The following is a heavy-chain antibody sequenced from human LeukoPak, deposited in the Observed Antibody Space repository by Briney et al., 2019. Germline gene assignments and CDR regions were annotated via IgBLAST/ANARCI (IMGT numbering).Heavy chain of an antibody. Sequence: SETLSLTCAVSGYSISSGYYWGWIRQPPGKGLEWIGSIYHSGSTYYNPSLKSRVTISVDTSKNQFSLKLSSVTAADTAVYYCARARSPANFDYWGQGTLVTVSS. J-gene: IGHJ4*02. V-gene: IGHV4-38-2*01. CDR2: IYHSGST. CDR3: ARARSPANFDY. CDR1: GYSISSGYY.